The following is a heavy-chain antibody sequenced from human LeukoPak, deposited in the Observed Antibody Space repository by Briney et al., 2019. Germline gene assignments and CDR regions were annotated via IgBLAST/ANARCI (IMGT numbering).Heavy chain of an antibody. J-gene: IGHJ4*02. CDR3: ARGGLDGWSETASFDY. V-gene: IGHV3-21*01. Sequence: PGGSLRLSCAASGFTFSSYSMNWVRQAPGKGLEWVSSISSSSSYIYYADSVKGRFTISRDSAKNSLYLQMNSLRAEDTAVYYCARGGLDGWSETASFDYWGQGTLVTVSS. CDR2: ISSSSSYI. CDR1: GFTFSSYS. D-gene: IGHD1-1*01.